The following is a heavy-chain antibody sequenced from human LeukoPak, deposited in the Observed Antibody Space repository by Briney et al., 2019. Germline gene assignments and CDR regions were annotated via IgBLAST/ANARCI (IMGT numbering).Heavy chain of an antibody. CDR2: INPNSGGT. Sequence: ASVTVSCKASGYTFTGYYMHWVRQAPGQGLEWMGWINPNSGGTNYAQKFQGRVTMTRDTSISTAYMELSRLRSDDTAVYYCARWGGHCRGGSCYTPRYYYGMDVWGQGTTVTVSS. V-gene: IGHV1-2*02. CDR3: ARWGGHCRGGSCYTPRYYYGMDV. CDR1: GYTFTGYY. J-gene: IGHJ6*02. D-gene: IGHD2-15*01.